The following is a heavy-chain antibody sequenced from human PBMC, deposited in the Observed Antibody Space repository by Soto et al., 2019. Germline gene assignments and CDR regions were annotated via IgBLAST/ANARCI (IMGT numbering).Heavy chain of an antibody. CDR3: ARDSGDRGDDWYYYYYMDV. Sequence: QVQLQESGPGLVKPSQTLSLTCTVSGVSISSVGYYWSWIRQHPGKGLEWIGYIHYSGSTYYNPTPKRRVTRSVDTSKNQFSLKLSSVTGADTAVYYCARDSGDRGDDWYYYYYMDVWGKGTTVTVSS. CDR2: IHYSGST. D-gene: IGHD3-10*01. CDR1: GVSISSVGYY. J-gene: IGHJ6*03. V-gene: IGHV4-31*03.